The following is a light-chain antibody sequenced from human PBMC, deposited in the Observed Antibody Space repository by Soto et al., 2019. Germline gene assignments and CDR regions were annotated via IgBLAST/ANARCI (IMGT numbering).Light chain of an antibody. CDR2: EVS. J-gene: IGKJ5*01. CDR1: QSVLHITGETF. CDR3: MQSTHLPPT. Sequence: VMTQTPLSLSIAPGKPVSISHAFRQSVLHITGETFLFWYLQKPGQSPQLLIYEVSTRVSGVPDRFSGSGSGTDFTLEISRVETDDVGIYYCMQSTHLPPTFGQGTRLEIK. V-gene: IGKV2-29*03.